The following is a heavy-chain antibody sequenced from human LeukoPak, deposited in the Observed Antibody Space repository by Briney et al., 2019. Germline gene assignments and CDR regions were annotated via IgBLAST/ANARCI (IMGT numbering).Heavy chain of an antibody. CDR2: INPNSGGT. Sequence: ASLKVSCKASGYTFTGYYMHWVRQAPGQGLEWMGWINPNSGGTNYAQKFQGRVTMTRDASISTAYMELSRLRSDDTAVYYCARDYSGSYEEFDYWGQGTLVTVSS. CDR1: GYTFTGYY. CDR3: ARDYSGSYEEFDY. D-gene: IGHD1-26*01. J-gene: IGHJ4*02. V-gene: IGHV1-2*02.